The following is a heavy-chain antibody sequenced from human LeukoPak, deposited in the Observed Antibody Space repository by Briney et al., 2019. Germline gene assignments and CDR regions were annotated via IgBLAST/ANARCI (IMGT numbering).Heavy chain of an antibody. CDR1: GDTFITYT. D-gene: IGHD2-15*01. CDR3: ARDHCSRGSCLGGH. CDR2: VIPSLDVS. Sequence: ASVKVSCKASGDTFITYTFSWVRQAPGQGLEWMGRVIPSLDVSNYAEKFQGRVTINADKSSSTTYMEPTSLRSEDTAMYYCARDHCSRGSCLGGHWGQGTLVTVSS. J-gene: IGHJ4*02. V-gene: IGHV1-69*04.